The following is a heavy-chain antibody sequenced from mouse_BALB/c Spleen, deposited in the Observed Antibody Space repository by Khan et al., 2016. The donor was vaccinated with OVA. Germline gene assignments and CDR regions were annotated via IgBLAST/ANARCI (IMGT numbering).Heavy chain of an antibody. CDR2: ISSDSITL. D-gene: IGHD4-1*01. CDR1: GFTFSNFG. V-gene: IGHV5-17*02. J-gene: IGHJ3*01. Sequence: EVQGVESGGGLVQPGGSRKLSCAASGFTFSNFGMHWIRPAPEKGLEWVAYISSDSITLYYADTMKGRFTISRDNPRNTLFLQMTSLRSEDTAMYYCARANWAWFAYWGQGTLVTVSA. CDR3: ARANWAWFAY.